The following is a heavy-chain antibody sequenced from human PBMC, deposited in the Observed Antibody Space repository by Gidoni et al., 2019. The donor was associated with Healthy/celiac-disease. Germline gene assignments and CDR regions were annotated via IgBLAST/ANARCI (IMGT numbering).Heavy chain of an antibody. CDR3: ARDHHRLVGVEHPYYYYGMDV. CDR1: GGSISSSSYY. D-gene: IGHD2-15*01. V-gene: IGHV4-39*07. CDR2: IYFSGST. Sequence: QLQLQESGPGLVKPSETLSLPCTVPGGSISSSSYYWGWIRQPPGKGLEWIGSIYFSGSTYYHPSLKSRVNKSVDTSKDQFSLKLSSVTAADTAVYYCARDHHRLVGVEHPYYYYGMDVWGQGTTVTVSS. J-gene: IGHJ6*02.